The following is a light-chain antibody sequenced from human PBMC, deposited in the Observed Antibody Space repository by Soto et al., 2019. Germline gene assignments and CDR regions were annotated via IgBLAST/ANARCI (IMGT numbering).Light chain of an antibody. CDR1: QSIYEK. CDR2: DAS. CDR3: QQYNRWPLT. J-gene: IGKJ4*01. Sequence: EIVMTQSPATLSVSPGERVTLSCRASQSIYEKLAWYQQKPGQTPRLVIYDASTRATGTPGSFSGSGSGTEFTLTIRSLEFEDFAVYYCQQYNRWPLTFGGGTKVEIK. V-gene: IGKV3-15*01.